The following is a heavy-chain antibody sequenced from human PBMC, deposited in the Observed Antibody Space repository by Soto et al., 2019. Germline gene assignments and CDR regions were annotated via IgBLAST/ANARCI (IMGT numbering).Heavy chain of an antibody. CDR1: GYSFTNYW. Sequence: GESLKISCKGSGYSFTNYWIGWVRQMPGKGLEWMGIIYPGDSDSRYSPSFQGQVTFSADKSISTAYLQWSSLKASDTAMYYCARRNSYGSLWYFDYWGQGTQVTVSS. CDR2: IYPGDSDS. CDR3: ARRNSYGSLWYFDY. D-gene: IGHD5-18*01. J-gene: IGHJ4*02. V-gene: IGHV5-51*01.